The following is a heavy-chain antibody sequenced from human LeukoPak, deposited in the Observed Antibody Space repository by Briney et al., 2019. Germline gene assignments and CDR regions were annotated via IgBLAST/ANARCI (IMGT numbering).Heavy chain of an antibody. CDR2: TYYRSKWYN. V-gene: IGHV6-1*01. J-gene: IGHJ4*02. CDR3: ARDTVLMVYAMGEFGY. D-gene: IGHD2-8*01. Sequence: KLSQTLSLTCAISGDSVSSNSAAWNWIRQSPSRGLEWLGRTYYRSKWYNDYAVSVKSRITINPDTSKNQFSLQLNSVTPEDTAVYYCARDTVLMVYAMGEFGYWGQGTLVTVSS. CDR1: GDSVSSNSAA.